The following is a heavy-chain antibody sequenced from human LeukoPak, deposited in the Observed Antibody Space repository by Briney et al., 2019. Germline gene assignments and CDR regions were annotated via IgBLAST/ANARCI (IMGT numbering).Heavy chain of an antibody. Sequence: SETLSLTCTVSSGSISSYYWSWIRQPPGKGLEWIGYIYYSGSPSYNASLKSRVTISVDTSKNQFSLKLNSVTAADTAVYYCARLGSSGYMLDYWGQGALVTVSS. J-gene: IGHJ4*02. D-gene: IGHD3-22*01. CDR3: ARLGSSGYMLDY. CDR1: SGSISSYY. V-gene: IGHV4-59*01. CDR2: IYYSGSP.